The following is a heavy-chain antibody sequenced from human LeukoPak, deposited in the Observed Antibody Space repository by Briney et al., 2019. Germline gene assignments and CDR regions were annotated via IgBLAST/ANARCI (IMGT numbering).Heavy chain of an antibody. CDR1: GYTFTSYG. Sequence: ASVKVSCKASGYTFTSYGISWVRQAPGQGLEWMGWISAYNGNTNYAQKLQGRVTMTTDTSTSTAYMELRSLRSDDTAVYYCASDSGQQLVLGYYYYGMDVWGQGTTVTVSS. J-gene: IGHJ6*02. CDR2: ISAYNGNT. V-gene: IGHV1-18*01. D-gene: IGHD6-13*01. CDR3: ASDSGQQLVLGYYYYGMDV.